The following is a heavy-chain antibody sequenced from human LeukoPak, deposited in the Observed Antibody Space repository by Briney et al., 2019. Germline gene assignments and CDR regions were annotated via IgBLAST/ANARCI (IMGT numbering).Heavy chain of an antibody. D-gene: IGHD6-6*01. J-gene: IGHJ4*02. V-gene: IGHV3-30*02. Sequence: QAGGSLRLSCAASGFTFSSYAMHWVRQAPGKGLEWVAFIRYDGSNKYYADSVKGRFTISRDNSKNTLYLQMNSLRAEDTAVYYCAKDRGAALPGFLDYWGQGTLVTVSS. CDR2: IRYDGSNK. CDR3: AKDRGAALPGFLDY. CDR1: GFTFSSYA.